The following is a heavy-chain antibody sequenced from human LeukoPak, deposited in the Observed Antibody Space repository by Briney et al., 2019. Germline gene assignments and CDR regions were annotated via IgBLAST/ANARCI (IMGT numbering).Heavy chain of an antibody. CDR3: ARRRIAASGTDFDY. D-gene: IGHD6-13*01. V-gene: IGHV4-34*01. CDR1: GGSFSGYY. Sequence: SQTLSPTCAVYGGSFSGYYWSWIRQPPGKGLEWIGEINHSGSTNYNPSLKSRVTILVDTSKNQFSLKLSSVTAADTAVYYCARRRIAASGTDFDYWGQGTLGTVSS. J-gene: IGHJ4*02. CDR2: INHSGST.